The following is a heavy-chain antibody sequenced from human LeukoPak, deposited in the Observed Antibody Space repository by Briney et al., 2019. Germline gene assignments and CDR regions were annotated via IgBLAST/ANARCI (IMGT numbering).Heavy chain of an antibody. J-gene: IGHJ4*02. CDR1: GGSISSYY. V-gene: IGHV4-59*01. D-gene: IGHD4-17*01. CDR2: IYYSGST. Sequence: ASETLSLTCTVSGGSISSYYWSWIRQPPGKGLEWIGYIYYSGSTNYNPSLKSRVTISVDTSKNQFSLKLGSVTAADTAVYYCARTYGDYYLCFLTFDYWGQGTLVTVSS. CDR3: ARTYGDYYLCFLTFDY.